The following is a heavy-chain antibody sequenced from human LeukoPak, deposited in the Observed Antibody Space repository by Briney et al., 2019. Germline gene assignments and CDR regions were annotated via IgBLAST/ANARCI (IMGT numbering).Heavy chain of an antibody. V-gene: IGHV4-61*01. CDR3: ARRISPDY. CDR2: IYYSGST. J-gene: IGHJ4*02. CDR1: GGSTSSSNYY. Sequence: SETLSLTCTVSGGSTSSSNYYWSWIRQPPGKGLEWIGYIYYSGSTNYNPSLKSRVTISVDTSKNQFSLKLSSVTAADTAVYYCARRISPDYWGQGTLVTVSS.